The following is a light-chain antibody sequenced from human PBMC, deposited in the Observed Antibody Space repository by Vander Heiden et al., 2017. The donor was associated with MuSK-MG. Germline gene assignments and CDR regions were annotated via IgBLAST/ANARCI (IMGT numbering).Light chain of an antibody. CDR3: QKYNSAPLT. CDR1: QGISNY. CDR2: AAS. Sequence: DIHMTQSPSSLSASVADRDTITCRASQGISNYLAWYQQKPGKVPELLISAASTLQSGVPSRFSGSGSGTDFTLAISSLQPEDVATYYCQKYNSAPLTFGGGSKVEIK. V-gene: IGKV1-27*01. J-gene: IGKJ4*01.